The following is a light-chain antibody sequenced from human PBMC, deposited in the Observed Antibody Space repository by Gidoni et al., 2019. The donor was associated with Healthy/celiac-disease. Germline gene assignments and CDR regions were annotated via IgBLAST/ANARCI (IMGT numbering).Light chain of an antibody. J-gene: IGLJ1*01. CDR2: EVS. Sequence: QSAPTQPPSAAGSPGQSLTISCTGTSSDVGGYNYVSWYQQHPGKAPKLMIYEVSKRPSGVPDRFSGSKSGNTASLTVSGLQAEDEADYYCSSYAGSNKVFGTGTKVTVL. CDR1: SSDVGGYNY. V-gene: IGLV2-8*01. CDR3: SSYAGSNKV.